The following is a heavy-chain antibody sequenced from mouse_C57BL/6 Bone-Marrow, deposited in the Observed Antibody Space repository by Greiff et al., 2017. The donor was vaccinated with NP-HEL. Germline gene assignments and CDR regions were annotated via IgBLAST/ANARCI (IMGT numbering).Heavy chain of an antibody. J-gene: IGHJ4*01. CDR1: GYSITSGYY. CDR2: ISYDGSN. Sequence: DVQLQESGPGLVKPSQSLSLTCSVTGYSITSGYYWNWIRRFPGNKPEWMGYISYDGSNNYNPTLKNRITITGDQSKNQFFLKLNAVTTVDTATSYCARGPHFYAMDYWGQGTAVTVSS. CDR3: ARGPHFYAMDY. V-gene: IGHV3-6*01.